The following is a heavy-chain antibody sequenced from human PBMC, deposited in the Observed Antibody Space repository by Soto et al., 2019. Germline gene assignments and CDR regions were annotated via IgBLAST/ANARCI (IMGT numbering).Heavy chain of an antibody. CDR3: SKGEMSTIRNSSDP. V-gene: IGHV3-23*01. Sequence: PGGSLRLSCTASGFNTRFYSMSWVRQTPGKGLEWVAALSRSGGATYYADSVRGRFTISRDASKDTLFLQMSNLRAEDTALYYCSKGEMSTIRNSSDPWGQGTLVTV. CDR2: LSRSGGAT. J-gene: IGHJ5*02. D-gene: IGHD1-7*01. CDR1: GFNTRFYS.